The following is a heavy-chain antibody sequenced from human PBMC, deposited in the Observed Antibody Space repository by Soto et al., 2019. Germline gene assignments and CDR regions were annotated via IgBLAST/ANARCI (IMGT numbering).Heavy chain of an antibody. Sequence: EVQLVESGGGLVQPGGSLRLSCTTSGFTFSSSWMSWVRQAPGKGLEWVANLKEDGSKDYYVDSVKGRFTISRDNAKNSLYLQRNSLRVEDTAVYYCARGVYSSGWYPDYFDYWGQGALVTVSS. V-gene: IGHV3-7*04. CDR1: GFTFSSSW. CDR3: ARGVYSSGWYPDYFDY. CDR2: LKEDGSKD. J-gene: IGHJ4*02. D-gene: IGHD6-19*01.